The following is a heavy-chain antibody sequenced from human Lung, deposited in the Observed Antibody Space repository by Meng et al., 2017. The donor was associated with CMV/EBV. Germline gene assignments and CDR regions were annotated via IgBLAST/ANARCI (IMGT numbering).Heavy chain of an antibody. CDR1: GFTFSSYS. CDR3: ARGGGYYSF. J-gene: IGHJ4*02. D-gene: IGHD3-22*01. Sequence: GEXXKISCAASGFTFSSYSMNWVRQAPGKGLEWVSSISSSSSYIYYADSVKGRFTISRDNAKNSLYLQMNSLRAEDTAVYYCARGGGYYSFWGQGTLVTVSS. V-gene: IGHV3-21*01. CDR2: ISSSSSYI.